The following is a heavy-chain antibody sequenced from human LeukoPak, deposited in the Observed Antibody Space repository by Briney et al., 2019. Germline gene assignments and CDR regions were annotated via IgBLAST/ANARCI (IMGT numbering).Heavy chain of an antibody. Sequence: GGSLRLSCAASGFTFSSYAMSLVRQAPGKGLEWVSAISGSGGSTYYADSVKGRFTISRDNAKNSLYLQMNSLRAEDTAVYYCARTYYDFWSGYYPYWGQGTLVTVSS. D-gene: IGHD3-3*01. CDR1: GFTFSSYA. CDR2: ISGSGGST. V-gene: IGHV3-23*01. J-gene: IGHJ4*02. CDR3: ARTYYDFWSGYYPY.